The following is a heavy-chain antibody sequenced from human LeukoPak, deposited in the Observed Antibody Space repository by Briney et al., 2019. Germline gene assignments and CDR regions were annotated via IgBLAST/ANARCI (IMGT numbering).Heavy chain of an antibody. Sequence: PSETLSLTCTVSGGSISSGGYYWSWIRQPPGKGLEWIGYIYHSGSTYYNPSLKSRVTISVDRSKNQFSLRLSSVTAADTAVYYCARRSVIRSGWPFDYWGQGTLVTVSS. J-gene: IGHJ4*02. CDR2: IYHSGST. D-gene: IGHD3-3*01. CDR1: GGSISSGGYY. CDR3: ARRSVIRSGWPFDY. V-gene: IGHV4-30-2*01.